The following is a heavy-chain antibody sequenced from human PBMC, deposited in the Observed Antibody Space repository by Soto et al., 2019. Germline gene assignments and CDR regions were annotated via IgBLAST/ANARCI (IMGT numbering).Heavy chain of an antibody. J-gene: IGHJ6*02. CDR2: IRSKAYGGTT. CDR1: GFTFGDYA. V-gene: IGHV3-49*03. Sequence: PGGSLRLSCTASGFTFGDYAMSWFRQAPGKGLEWVGFIRSKAYGGTTEYAASVKGRFTISRDDSKRIAYLQMNSLKTEDTAVYYCTRAHPRFDCSGGSCYPSYYYYGMDVWGQGTTVTVSS. CDR3: TRAHPRFDCSGGSCYPSYYYYGMDV. D-gene: IGHD2-15*01.